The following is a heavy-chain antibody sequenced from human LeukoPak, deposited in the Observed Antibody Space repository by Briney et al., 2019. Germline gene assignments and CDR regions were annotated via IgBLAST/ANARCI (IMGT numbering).Heavy chain of an antibody. D-gene: IGHD1-26*01. Sequence: GGSLRLSCAASGFTFSSYSMNWVRQAPGKGLEWVSYISSSSSTIYYADSVKGRFTISRDNAKNSLYLQMNSLRAEDTAVYYCARVVPGATFFFDYWGQGTLVTVSS. J-gene: IGHJ4*02. CDR3: ARVVPGATFFFDY. CDR1: GFTFSSYS. CDR2: ISSSSSTI. V-gene: IGHV3-48*04.